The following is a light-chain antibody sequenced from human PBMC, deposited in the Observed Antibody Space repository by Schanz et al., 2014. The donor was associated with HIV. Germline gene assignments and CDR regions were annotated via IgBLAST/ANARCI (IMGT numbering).Light chain of an antibody. CDR2: ATS. V-gene: IGKV3-20*01. CDR3: QQYGSSPLT. J-gene: IGKJ3*01. Sequence: EIVLTQSPGSLSLSPGGRATLSCGASQRLSSAYLAWYQQKRAQPPRLVIYATSTRAAGIPDRFSGTGSGTDFTLTISRLEPEDFGVYYCQQYGSSPLTFGPGSKLDVK. CDR1: QRLSSAY.